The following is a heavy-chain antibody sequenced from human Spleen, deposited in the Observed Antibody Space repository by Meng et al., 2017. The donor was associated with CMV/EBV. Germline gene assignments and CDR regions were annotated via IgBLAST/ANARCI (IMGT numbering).Heavy chain of an antibody. D-gene: IGHD1-26*01. Sequence: SVKVSCKASGGTFSTYTINWVRQAPGQGLAWMGGIIPIFGTASYAQKFQGRVTITTDESTSTAYLELGSLRSEDTAVYYCARDLIVGATYWGQGTLVTVSS. CDR3: ARDLIVGATY. CDR2: IIPIFGTA. CDR1: GGTFSTYT. J-gene: IGHJ4*02. V-gene: IGHV1-69*05.